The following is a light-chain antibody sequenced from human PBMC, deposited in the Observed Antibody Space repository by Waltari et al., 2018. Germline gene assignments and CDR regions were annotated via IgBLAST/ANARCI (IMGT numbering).Light chain of an antibody. CDR1: QSLFYSSNSKKY. J-gene: IGKJ3*01. Sequence: DIVMTQSPDSLAVYLGERATLNCKSSQSLFYSSNSKKYLAWYQQKPGQSPKLLIYWASTRESGVPDRFSGSGSGTDFTLTISTLQAEDVAVYYCHQYYSLFTFGPGTKVDIK. V-gene: IGKV4-1*01. CDR2: WAS. CDR3: HQYYSLFT.